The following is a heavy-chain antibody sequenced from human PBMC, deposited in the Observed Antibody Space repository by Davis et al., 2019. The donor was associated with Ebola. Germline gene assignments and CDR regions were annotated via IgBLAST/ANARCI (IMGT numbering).Heavy chain of an antibody. Sequence: SETLSPTCTLPGGSISSSSYYWGWIRQPPGKGLEWIGSIYYSGSTYYNPSPKSRVTIAVDTSKNQFSLKLGSVTAADTAVYYCAREGYSSSWYLDYWGQGTLVTVSS. J-gene: IGHJ4*02. CDR2: IYYSGST. CDR3: AREGYSSSWYLDY. V-gene: IGHV4-39*02. CDR1: GGSISSSSYY. D-gene: IGHD6-13*01.